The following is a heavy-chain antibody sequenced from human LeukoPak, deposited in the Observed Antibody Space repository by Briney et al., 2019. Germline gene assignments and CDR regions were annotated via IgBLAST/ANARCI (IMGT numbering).Heavy chain of an antibody. CDR2: IYLGGST. J-gene: IGHJ4*02. CDR3: ASCYSSGWYEY. Sequence: GGSLRLSCAASGFTVSSNYMSWVRQAPGKGLEWVSVIYLGGSTYYADSVKGRFTISRDNSKNTLYLQVSSLRAEDTAIYYCASCYSSGWYEYWGQGTLVTVSS. V-gene: IGHV3-66*01. CDR1: GFTVSSNY. D-gene: IGHD6-19*01.